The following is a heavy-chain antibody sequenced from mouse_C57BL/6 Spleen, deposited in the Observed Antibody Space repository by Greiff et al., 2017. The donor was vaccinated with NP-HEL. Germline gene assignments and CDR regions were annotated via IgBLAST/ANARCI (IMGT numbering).Heavy chain of an antibody. CDR3: ARGLGLFAY. J-gene: IGHJ3*01. D-gene: IGHD4-1*01. Sequence: EVMLVESGGGLVKPGGSLKLSCAASGFTFSSYAMSWVRQTPEKRLEWVATISDGGSYTYYPDNVKGRFTISRDNAKNNLYLQMSHLKSEDTAMYYCARGLGLFAYWGQGTLVTVSA. V-gene: IGHV5-4*03. CDR1: GFTFSSYA. CDR2: ISDGGSYT.